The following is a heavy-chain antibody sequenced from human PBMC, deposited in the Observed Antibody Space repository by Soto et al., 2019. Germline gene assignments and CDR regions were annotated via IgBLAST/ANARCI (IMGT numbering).Heavy chain of an antibody. Sequence: QVQLLESGGGVVQPGRSLRLSCAASGFTFSSYGMYWFRQAPGKGLEWVALISYDGSHKYYADSVKGRFTISRDISENTLYLPVISLRAEDTALYYCAKDRAGYSRGMDVWGQGTRVTVSS. D-gene: IGHD1-26*01. J-gene: IGHJ6*02. CDR3: AKDRAGYSRGMDV. CDR1: GFTFSSYG. CDR2: ISYDGSHK. V-gene: IGHV3-30*18.